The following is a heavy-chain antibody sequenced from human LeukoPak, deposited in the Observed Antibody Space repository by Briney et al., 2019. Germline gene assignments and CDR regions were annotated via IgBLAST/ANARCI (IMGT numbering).Heavy chain of an antibody. D-gene: IGHD3-10*01. CDR2: INPNSGGT. V-gene: IGHV1-2*02. CDR3: ARDRATRYYGSGSENWFDP. CDR1: GYTFTGYY. J-gene: IGHJ5*02. Sequence: ASVKVSFKASGYTFTGYYIYWVRLPPGQGLEWMGGINPNSGGTNYAQKFQGRVTMTRDTSISTAYMELSRLRSDDKAVYYCARDRATRYYGSGSENWFDPWGQGTLVTVSS.